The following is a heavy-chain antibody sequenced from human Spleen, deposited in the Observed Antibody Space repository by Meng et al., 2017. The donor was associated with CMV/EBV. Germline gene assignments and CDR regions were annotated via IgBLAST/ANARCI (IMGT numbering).Heavy chain of an antibody. Sequence: GGSLRLSCAASGFTFSSYSMNWVRQAPGKGLEWVANIKQDGSETYYVDSVKGRFTISRDNAKNSLYLQMNSLRVEDTAVYYCARGYSYGPYAYYYGMDVWGQGTTVTVSS. J-gene: IGHJ6*02. V-gene: IGHV3-7*01. CDR1: GFTFSSYS. CDR2: IKQDGSET. CDR3: ARGYSYGPYAYYYGMDV. D-gene: IGHD5-18*01.